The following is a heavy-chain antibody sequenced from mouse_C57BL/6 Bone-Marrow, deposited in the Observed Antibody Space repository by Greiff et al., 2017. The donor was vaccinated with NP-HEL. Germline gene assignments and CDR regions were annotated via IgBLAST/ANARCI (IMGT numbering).Heavy chain of an antibody. J-gene: IGHJ4*01. D-gene: IGHD1-1*01. CDR1: GISITTGNYR. CDR2: IYYSGTI. V-gene: IGHV3-5*01. Sequence: EVKVEESGPGLVKPSQTVFLTCTVTGISITTGNYRWSWIRQFPGNKLEWIGYIYYSGTITYNPSLTSRTTITRDTPKNQFFLEMNSLTAEDTATYYCARDRGSSYEAMDYWGQGTSVTVSS. CDR3: ARDRGSSYEAMDY.